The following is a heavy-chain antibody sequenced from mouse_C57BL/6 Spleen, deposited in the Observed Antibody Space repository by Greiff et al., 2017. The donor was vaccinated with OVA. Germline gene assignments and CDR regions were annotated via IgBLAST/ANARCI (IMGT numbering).Heavy chain of an antibody. D-gene: IGHD3-2*02. V-gene: IGHV1-80*01. Sequence: QVHVKQSGAELVKPGASVKISCKASGYAFSSYWMNWVKQRPGKGLEWIGQIYPGDGDTNYNGKFKGKATLTADKSSSTAYMQLSSLTSEDSAVYFCARSLGLRPLYAMDYWGQGTSVTVSS. CDR2: IYPGDGDT. CDR3: ARSLGLRPLYAMDY. CDR1: GYAFSSYW. J-gene: IGHJ4*01.